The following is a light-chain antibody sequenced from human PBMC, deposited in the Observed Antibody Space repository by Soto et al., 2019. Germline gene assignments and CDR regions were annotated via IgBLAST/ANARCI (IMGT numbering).Light chain of an antibody. CDR1: QTIDSW. J-gene: IGKJ5*01. Sequence: DIQVTQSPSTLSASVGDRVTITCRASQTIDSWLAWYQQRPGKPPNLLIYKASTLASGVPSRFSGSGSGTEFTLTINSLQPDDFATYYCQQYNSYSTFGQGTRLEIK. CDR3: QQYNSYST. V-gene: IGKV1-5*03. CDR2: KAS.